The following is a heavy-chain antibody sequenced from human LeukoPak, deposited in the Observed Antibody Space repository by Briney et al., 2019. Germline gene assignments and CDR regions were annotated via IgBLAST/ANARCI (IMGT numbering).Heavy chain of an antibody. V-gene: IGHV3-48*02. CDR2: ISGSSNTI. D-gene: IGHD4-17*01. Sequence: GGSLRLSCAASGFTFSSYSMNWVRQSPGKGLEWVSYISGSSNTIYYADSVKGRFTISRDNAKNSLYLQMNSLRDEDTAVYYCARAVTTVTRGGFVFDYWGQGTLVTVSS. CDR3: ARAVTTVTRGGFVFDY. CDR1: GFTFSSYS. J-gene: IGHJ4*02.